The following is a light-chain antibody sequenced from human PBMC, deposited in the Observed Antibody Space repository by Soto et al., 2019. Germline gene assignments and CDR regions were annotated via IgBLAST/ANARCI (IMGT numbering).Light chain of an antibody. J-gene: IGLJ1*01. V-gene: IGLV3-21*02. CDR2: DDS. CDR1: NIGSKS. CDR3: QLWDGSSDHYV. Sequence: SYELTQPPSVSVAPGQTARITCGGNNIGSKSVHWYQQKPGQAPVLVVYDDSDRPSGIPERFSGSNSGNTATLTINRVGAGDEADYYCQLWDGSSDHYVFGTGTKVTVL.